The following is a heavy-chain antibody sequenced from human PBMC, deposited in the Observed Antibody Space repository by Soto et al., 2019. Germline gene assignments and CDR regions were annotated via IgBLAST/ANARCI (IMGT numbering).Heavy chain of an antibody. V-gene: IGHV3-48*03. Sequence: VQLVESGGDLVQPGGSLRLSCAASGFTFSSYEMNWVRQAPGKGLEWVSYISSTGTSMDYADSVKGRFTISRDNAKNSLHLQLNSLRDEDTAVDYCARETHFNDYWGQGTLVSVSA. J-gene: IGHJ4*02. CDR1: GFTFSSYE. CDR2: ISSTGTSM. CDR3: ARETHFNDY.